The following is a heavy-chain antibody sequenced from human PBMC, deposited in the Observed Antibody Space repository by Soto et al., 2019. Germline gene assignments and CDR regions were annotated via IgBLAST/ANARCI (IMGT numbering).Heavy chain of an antibody. CDR2: ISGSGGST. Sequence: GGSLRLSCAASGFTFSSYAMSWVRQAPGKGLEWVSAISGSGGSTYYADSVKGRFTISRDNSKNTLYLQMNSLRAEDTAVYYCGDVGATVVSYYYGMDVWGQGTTVTVSS. V-gene: IGHV3-23*01. J-gene: IGHJ6*02. CDR1: GFTFSSYA. D-gene: IGHD1-26*01. CDR3: GDVGATVVSYYYGMDV.